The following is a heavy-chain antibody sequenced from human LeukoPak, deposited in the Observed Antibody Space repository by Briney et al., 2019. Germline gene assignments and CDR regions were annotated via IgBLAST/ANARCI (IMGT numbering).Heavy chain of an antibody. J-gene: IGHJ4*02. CDR3: ARSVLRFLGWLPYYFDY. D-gene: IGHD3-3*01. CDR2: ISSSSSTI. CDR1: GFTFSSYS. Sequence: PGGSLRLSCAASGFTFSSYSMNWVRQAPGKGLEWVSYISSSSSTIYYADSVKGRFTISRDNAKNSLYLQMNSLRAEDTAVYYCARSVLRFLGWLPYYFDYWGQGTLVTVSS. V-gene: IGHV3-48*01.